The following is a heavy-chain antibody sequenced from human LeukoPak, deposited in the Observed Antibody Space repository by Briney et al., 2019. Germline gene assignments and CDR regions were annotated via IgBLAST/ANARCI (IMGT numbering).Heavy chain of an antibody. Sequence: GGPLRLSCAASGITLSNYWMSWVRQAPGKGLEWVASIKQDGSEKYYVDSVKGRFTISRDNAKNSLYLQMNSLRAEDTAVYYCARDASAYYWGQGTLVTVSS. CDR3: ARDASAYY. CDR2: IKQDGSEK. CDR1: GITLSNYW. D-gene: IGHD3-3*01. V-gene: IGHV3-7*01. J-gene: IGHJ4*02.